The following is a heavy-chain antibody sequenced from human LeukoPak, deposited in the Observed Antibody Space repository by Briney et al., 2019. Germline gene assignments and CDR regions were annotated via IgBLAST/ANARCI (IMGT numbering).Heavy chain of an antibody. CDR3: ASMTTVVRDAFDI. J-gene: IGHJ3*02. Sequence: SETLSLTCTVSGASINSHYWSWIRQPAGKGLEWTGRIYISGSTNYNSSLQSRVTMSVDTSKNQFSLRLSSVTAADTAVYYCASMTTVVRDAFDIWGQGTMVTVSS. CDR1: GASINSHY. D-gene: IGHD4-23*01. CDR2: IYISGST. V-gene: IGHV4-4*07.